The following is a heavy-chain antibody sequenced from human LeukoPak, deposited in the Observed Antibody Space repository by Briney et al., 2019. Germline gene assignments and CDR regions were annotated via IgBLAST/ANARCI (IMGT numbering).Heavy chain of an antibody. CDR3: ARGWFGSSWDC. CDR2: IDNSDTTR. Sequence: GGSLRLSCAPSGFTFSTYKMNWVRQAPWAGLVSVSYIDNSDTTRHYTASVKGRFTISRDNAKNSLYLQMDSLRAEDTAVYYCARGWFGSSWDCWGQGTLVSVSS. D-gene: IGHD6-13*01. V-gene: IGHV3-48*03. J-gene: IGHJ4*02. CDR1: GFTFSTYK.